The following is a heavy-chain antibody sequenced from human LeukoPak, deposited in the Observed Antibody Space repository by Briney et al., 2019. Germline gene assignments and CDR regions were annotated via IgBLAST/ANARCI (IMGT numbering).Heavy chain of an antibody. J-gene: IGHJ5*02. CDR3: ARGYYYYDSPAYNWFDP. CDR1: GFTFSSYS. D-gene: IGHD3-22*01. CDR2: ISSSSSYI. Sequence: GSLRLSCAASGFTFSSYSMNWVRQAPGKGLEWVSSISSSSSYIYYADSVKGRFTISRDNAKNSLYLQMNSLRAEDTAVYYCARGYYYYDSPAYNWFDPWGQGTLVTVSS. V-gene: IGHV3-21*01.